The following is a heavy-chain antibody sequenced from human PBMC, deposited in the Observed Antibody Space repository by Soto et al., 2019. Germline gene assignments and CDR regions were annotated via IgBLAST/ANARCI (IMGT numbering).Heavy chain of an antibody. Sequence: GGSLRLSCAASGFTVNSNRMSWVRQAPGKGLEWVGRIRSQIDGGTTDYAAPVKGRFTISRDDSKNTLYLQMNSLKTEDTAVYYCTTVAYGEYVSDYWGQGTLVTVSS. D-gene: IGHD4-17*01. CDR2: IRSQIDGGTT. CDR3: TTVAYGEYVSDY. V-gene: IGHV3-15*01. CDR1: GFTVNSNR. J-gene: IGHJ4*02.